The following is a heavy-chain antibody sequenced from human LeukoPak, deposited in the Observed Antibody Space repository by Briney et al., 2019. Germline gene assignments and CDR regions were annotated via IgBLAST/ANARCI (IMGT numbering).Heavy chain of an antibody. Sequence: GRSLRLSCAASGFIFSSYAMHWVRQAPDKGLEWVAVISYDAINKFYSDSVKGRFTISRDNSNNTLFLQMNSLRAEDSAVYYCARRSGTGRTAGGFDPWGQGTLVAVSS. CDR2: ISYDAINK. J-gene: IGHJ5*02. CDR1: GFIFSSYA. V-gene: IGHV3-30*04. CDR3: ARRSGTGRTAGGFDP. D-gene: IGHD1-1*01.